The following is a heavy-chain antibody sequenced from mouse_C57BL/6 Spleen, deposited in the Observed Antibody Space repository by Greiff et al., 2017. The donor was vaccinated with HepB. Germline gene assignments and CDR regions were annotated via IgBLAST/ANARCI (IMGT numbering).Heavy chain of an antibody. CDR1: GFSFNTYA. D-gene: IGHD2-5*01. CDR2: IRSKSNNYAT. Sequence: EVQLQESGGGLVQPKGSLKLSCAASGFSFNTYAMNWVRPAPGKGLEWVARIRSKSNNYATYYADSVKDRFTISRDDSESMLYLQMNNLKTEDTAMYYCVRSYSNPYYYAMDYWGQGTSVTVSS. V-gene: IGHV10-1*01. CDR3: VRSYSNPYYYAMDY. J-gene: IGHJ4*01.